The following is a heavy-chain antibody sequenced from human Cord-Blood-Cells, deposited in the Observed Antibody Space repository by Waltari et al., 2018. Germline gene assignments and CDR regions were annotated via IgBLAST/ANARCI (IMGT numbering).Heavy chain of an antibody. V-gene: IGHV4-39*01. J-gene: IGHJ3*02. D-gene: IGHD2-2*01. CDR3: AQVVPAAFAFDI. Sequence: QLQLQESGPGLVKPSETLSLTCPVPGRSISSSSYYWGWIRQPPGKGLEWIGSIYYSGSTYYNPSLKSRVTISVDTSKNQFSLKLSSVTAADTAVYYCAQVVPAAFAFDIWGQGTMVTVSS. CDR2: IYYSGST. CDR1: GRSISSSSYY.